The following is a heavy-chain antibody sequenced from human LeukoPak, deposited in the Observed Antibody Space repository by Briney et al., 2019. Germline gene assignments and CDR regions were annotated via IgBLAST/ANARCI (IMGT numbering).Heavy chain of an antibody. J-gene: IGHJ4*02. D-gene: IGHD2-21*02. Sequence: GGSLRLSCAASGFTFSSYSMNWVRQAPGKGLEWVSSISSSSSYIYYADSVKGRFTISRDDAKNSLYLQMNSLRAEDTAVYYCARESMVVTYYWGEGTLVTVSS. CDR1: GFTFSSYS. V-gene: IGHV3-21*01. CDR3: ARESMVVTYY. CDR2: ISSSSSYI.